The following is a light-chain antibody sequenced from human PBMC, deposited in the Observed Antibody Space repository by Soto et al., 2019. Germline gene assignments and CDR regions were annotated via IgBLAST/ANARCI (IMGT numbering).Light chain of an antibody. Sequence: IQLSQSPSSLSASVGERVTITCRASQGISSALAWYQQKPGKAPKLLIYDASSLESGVPSRFSGSGSGTDFTLTITSLQPEDFATYYCQQLHGYPSSFCQGTRLEIK. CDR2: DAS. CDR3: QQLHGYPSS. J-gene: IGKJ5*01. CDR1: QGISSA. V-gene: IGKV1-13*02.